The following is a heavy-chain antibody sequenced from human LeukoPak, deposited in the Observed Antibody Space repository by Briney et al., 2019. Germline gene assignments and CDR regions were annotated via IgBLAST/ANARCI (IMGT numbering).Heavy chain of an antibody. Sequence: ASVKISCKASGYTFTDYYIHWVRQATGQGLEWMGWMNPNSGNTGYAQKFQGRVTMTRNTSISTAYMELSSLRSEDTAVYYCARPIAAAGHYYYYYGMDVWGQGTTVTVSS. V-gene: IGHV1-8*02. CDR1: GYTFTDYY. CDR3: ARPIAAAGHYYYYYGMDV. D-gene: IGHD6-13*01. J-gene: IGHJ6*02. CDR2: MNPNSGNT.